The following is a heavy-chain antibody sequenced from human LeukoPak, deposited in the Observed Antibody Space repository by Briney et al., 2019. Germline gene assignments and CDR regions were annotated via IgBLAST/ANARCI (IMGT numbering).Heavy chain of an antibody. V-gene: IGHV3-7*03. CDR2: INQDGSEK. J-gene: IGHJ4*02. D-gene: IGHD1-26*01. CDR1: GFTFSGHW. CDR3: AKRPTSEQYYFDY. Sequence: PGGSLRLSCVASGFTFSGHWMSWVRQAPGKGLEWVANINQDGSEKQYVDSVKGRFTISRDNSKNTLYLQINSLRAEDTAVYYCAKRPTSEQYYFDYWGQGTLVTVSS.